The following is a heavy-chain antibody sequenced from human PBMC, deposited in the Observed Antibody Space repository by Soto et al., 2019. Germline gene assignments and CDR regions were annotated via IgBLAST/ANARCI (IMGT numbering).Heavy chain of an antibody. CDR3: AKATDYYGSGSYYNPFDY. V-gene: IGHV3-9*01. CDR1: GFTFDDYA. Sequence: GGSLRLSCAASGFTFDDYAMHWVRQAPGKGLEWVSGISWNSGSIGYADSVKGRFTISRDNAKNSLYLQMNSLRAEDTALYYCAKATDYYGSGSYYNPFDYWGQGTLVTVSS. D-gene: IGHD3-10*01. CDR2: ISWNSGSI. J-gene: IGHJ4*02.